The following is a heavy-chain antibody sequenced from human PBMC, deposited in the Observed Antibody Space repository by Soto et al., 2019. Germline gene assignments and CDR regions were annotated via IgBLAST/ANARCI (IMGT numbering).Heavy chain of an antibody. Sequence: GGSLRLSCAASGFTFSNAWMSWVRQAPGKGLEWVGRIKRKTDGGATDYAAPVKGRFTISRDDSKNTLYLQMNSLKTEDTAVYYCTQDGPYYDFWSGYYRTYYYYGMDVWGQGTTVTVXS. CDR1: GFTFSNAW. J-gene: IGHJ6*02. D-gene: IGHD3-3*01. CDR2: IKRKTDGGAT. CDR3: TQDGPYYDFWSGYYRTYYYYGMDV. V-gene: IGHV3-15*01.